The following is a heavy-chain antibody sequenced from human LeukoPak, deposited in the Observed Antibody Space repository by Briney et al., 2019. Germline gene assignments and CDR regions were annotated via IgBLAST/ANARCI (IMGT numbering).Heavy chain of an antibody. CDR2: INPNSGGT. CDR3: ATPPPYSNYGGGLRY. D-gene: IGHD4-11*01. V-gene: IGHV1-2*02. Sequence: GASVKVSCKASGYTFTGYYIHWVRQAPGQGLEWMGWINPNSGGTNYAQKFQGRVTMTRDTSISTAYMELSRLRSDDTAVYYCATPPPYSNYGGGLRYWGQGTLVTVSS. J-gene: IGHJ4*02. CDR1: GYTFTGYY.